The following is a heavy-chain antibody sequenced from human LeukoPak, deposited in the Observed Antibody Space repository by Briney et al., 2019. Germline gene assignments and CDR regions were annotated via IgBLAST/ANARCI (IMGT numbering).Heavy chain of an antibody. CDR1: GGSFSGYY. CDR2: INHSGST. D-gene: IGHD6-13*01. Sequence: SETLSLTCAVYGGSFSGYYWDWIRQPPGKGLEWIGEINHSGSTNYNPSLKSRVTISVDTSKNQFSLKLSSVTAADTAVYYCARGRVAAAGPMDFGMDVWGQGTTVTVSS. V-gene: IGHV4-34*01. J-gene: IGHJ6*02. CDR3: ARGRVAAAGPMDFGMDV.